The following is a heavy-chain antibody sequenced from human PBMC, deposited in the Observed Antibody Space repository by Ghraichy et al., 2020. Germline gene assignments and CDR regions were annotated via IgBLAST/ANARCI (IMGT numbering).Heavy chain of an antibody. Sequence: GALNISCAASGFSFSSYDMAWVRQAPGKGLEWVSAISGSGGSTYYADSVKGRFTISRDNSKNTLYLQMDSLRAEDTAVYYCAKDSGAYDYWGQGTLVTLSS. CDR1: GFSFSSYD. V-gene: IGHV3-23*01. J-gene: IGHJ4*02. CDR3: AKDSGAYDY. D-gene: IGHD3-10*01. CDR2: ISGSGGST.